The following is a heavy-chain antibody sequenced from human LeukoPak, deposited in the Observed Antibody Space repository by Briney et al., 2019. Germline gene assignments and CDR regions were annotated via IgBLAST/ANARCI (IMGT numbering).Heavy chain of an antibody. J-gene: IGHJ4*02. CDR1: GFTFDDYA. Sequence: GRSLRLSCAASGFTFDDYAMHWVRQAPGKGLEWVSGISWNSGSIGYADSVKGRFTISRDNAKNSLYLQMNSLRAEDTALYYCAKDIRWRGYCSGGSCHYYFDYWGQGTLVTVSS. V-gene: IGHV3-9*01. CDR2: ISWNSGSI. CDR3: AKDIRWRGYCSGGSCHYYFDY. D-gene: IGHD2-15*01.